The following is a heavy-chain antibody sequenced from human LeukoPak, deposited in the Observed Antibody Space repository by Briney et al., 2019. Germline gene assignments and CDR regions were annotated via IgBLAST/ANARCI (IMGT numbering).Heavy chain of an antibody. CDR2: INHSART. D-gene: IGHD6-19*01. CDR3: AREDSIAVAGTHYYYGMDV. J-gene: IGHJ6*02. V-gene: IGHV4-34*01. CDR1: GGSCSGYY. Sequence: SETLSLTCAGYGGSCSGYYWSWLRQPPGKGLEGIGEINHSARTNDNPSLKSRVTISVESSKTQFSLKLSSVTAADTAVYYCAREDSIAVAGTHYYYGMDVWGQGTTVTVSS.